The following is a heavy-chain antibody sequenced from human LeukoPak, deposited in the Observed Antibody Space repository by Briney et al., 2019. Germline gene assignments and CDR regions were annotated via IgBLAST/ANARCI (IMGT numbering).Heavy chain of an antibody. J-gene: IGHJ6*01. CDR3: AARGGGYYYGMDI. Sequence: PGGSLRLSCAASALTVSGYIMRLVRQAPGPVLALLSVIYSDGSTYFVDSVKGRFTSSRDNSKNTLYLQMNNVRVEDTGVYYCAARGGGYYYGMDIWGQGTTVTVSS. D-gene: IGHD3-16*01. CDR1: ALTVSGYI. V-gene: IGHV3-53*01. CDR2: IYSDGST.